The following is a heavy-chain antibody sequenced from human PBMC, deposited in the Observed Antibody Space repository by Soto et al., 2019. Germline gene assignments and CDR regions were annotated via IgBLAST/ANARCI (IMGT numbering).Heavy chain of an antibody. CDR1: GYTFAGYP. J-gene: IGHJ5*02. CDR3: AREDSISIIGGLNWRDP. Sequence: ASVKVSCRASGYTFAGYPIHWVRQAPVPGLEWMGWLIPDSGATNYTHKFQGWVTMTRETTTNTAFLELSRLRSDDTAVYFCAREDSISIIGGLNWRDPLGQGTPVT. D-gene: IGHD3-3*01. V-gene: IGHV1-2*04. CDR2: LIPDSGAT.